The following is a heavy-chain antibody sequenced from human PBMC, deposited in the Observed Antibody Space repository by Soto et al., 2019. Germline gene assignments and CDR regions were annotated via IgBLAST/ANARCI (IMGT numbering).Heavy chain of an antibody. J-gene: IGHJ6*02. Sequence: QVQLVESGGGVVQPGRSLRLSCAASGFTFSSYGMHWVRQAPGKGLEWVARIWYDGSNKYYADSVKGRFTISRDNSKNTLYLQTNSLRAEGTAVYYCARDGAGRWRGMDVWGQGTTVTVSS. D-gene: IGHD1-1*01. CDR2: IWYDGSNK. CDR1: GFTFSSYG. V-gene: IGHV3-33*01. CDR3: ARDGAGRWRGMDV.